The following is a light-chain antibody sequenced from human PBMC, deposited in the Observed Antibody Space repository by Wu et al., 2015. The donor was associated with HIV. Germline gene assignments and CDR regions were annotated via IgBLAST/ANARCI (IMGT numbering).Light chain of an antibody. CDR1: QSVSSNY. V-gene: IGKV3-20*01. J-gene: IGKJ1*01. Sequence: EIVMTQSPATLSVSPGERATLSCRASQSVSSNYLAWYQQKPGQAPRLLIYGASSRATGIPDRFSGSGSGTDFTFTVSRLEPEDFAVYYCQQYGSSPRTFGQGTKVEI. CDR3: QQYGSSPRT. CDR2: GAS.